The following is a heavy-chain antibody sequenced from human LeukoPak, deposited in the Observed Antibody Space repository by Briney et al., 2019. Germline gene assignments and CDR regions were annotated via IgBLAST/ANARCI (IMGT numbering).Heavy chain of an antibody. J-gene: IGHJ4*02. CDR3: ARAEVDITMIVVVIPTHDY. CDR1: GYTFTSCG. CDR2: ISAYNGNT. Sequence: ASVKVSCKASGYTFTSCGISWVRQAPGQGLEWMGWISAYNGNTNYAQKLQGGVTMTTDTSTSTAYMELRSLRSDDTAVYYCARAEVDITMIVVVIPTHDYWGQGTLVTVSS. D-gene: IGHD3-22*01. V-gene: IGHV1-18*01.